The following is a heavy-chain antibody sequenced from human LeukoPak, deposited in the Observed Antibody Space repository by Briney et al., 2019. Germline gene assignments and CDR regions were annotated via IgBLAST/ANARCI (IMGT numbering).Heavy chain of an antibody. D-gene: IGHD5-18*01. Sequence: GGSLRLSCAASGFTFSNYWMSWVRQAPGKGLEWVANINQDGSGKYYVDSVKGRFAISRDNANNSLYLQMNGLRAEDTAVYYCATDSFSYGHDDAFDIWGQGTLVTVSS. V-gene: IGHV3-7*04. CDR2: INQDGSGK. CDR3: ATDSFSYGHDDAFDI. CDR1: GFTFSNYW. J-gene: IGHJ3*02.